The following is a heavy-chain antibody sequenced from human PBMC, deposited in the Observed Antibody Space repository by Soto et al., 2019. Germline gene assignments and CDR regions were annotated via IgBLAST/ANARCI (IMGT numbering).Heavy chain of an antibody. CDR2: IIPILGIA. CDR1: GGTFSSYT. V-gene: IGHV1-69*08. J-gene: IGHJ6*02. CDR3: ARDLRGYSYGPYYYYGMDV. Sequence: QVQLVQSGAEVKKPGSSVKVSCKASGGTFSSYTFSWVRQAPGQGLEWMGRIIPILGIANYAQKFQGRVTITADKSTSTDYMELGSLRSEDTAVYYCARDLRGYSYGPYYYYGMDVWGQGTTVTVSS. D-gene: IGHD5-18*01.